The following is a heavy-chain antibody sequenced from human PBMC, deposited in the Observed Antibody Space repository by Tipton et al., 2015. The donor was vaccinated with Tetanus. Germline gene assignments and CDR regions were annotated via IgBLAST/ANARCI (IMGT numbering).Heavy chain of an antibody. Sequence: TLSLTCAVYGGSLDGYYWGWVRQSPGEGLEWIGYIDYFGSTKYNPSLKSRVAMSVDTSKNQLSLRLNSVTSADTAVYYCARTSGYMYSDCWGQGTLVTVSS. V-gene: IGHV4-34*01. J-gene: IGHJ4*02. CDR2: IDYFGST. D-gene: IGHD3-3*01. CDR1: GGSLDGYY. CDR3: ARTSGYMYSDC.